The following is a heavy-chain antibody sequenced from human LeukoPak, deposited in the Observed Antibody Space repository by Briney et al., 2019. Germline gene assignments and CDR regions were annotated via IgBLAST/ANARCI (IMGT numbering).Heavy chain of an antibody. J-gene: IGHJ4*02. CDR1: GYTFTSYD. D-gene: IGHD5-24*01. CDR2: MNPNSGNT. Sequence: ASVKVSCKASGYTFTSYDINWVRQATGQGLEWMGWMNPNSGNTGYAQKFQGRVTMTRNTSISTAYMELSSLRSEDTALYYCAKRYGSSWGQFDYWGQGTLVTVSS. CDR3: AKRYGSSWGQFDY. V-gene: IGHV1-8*01.